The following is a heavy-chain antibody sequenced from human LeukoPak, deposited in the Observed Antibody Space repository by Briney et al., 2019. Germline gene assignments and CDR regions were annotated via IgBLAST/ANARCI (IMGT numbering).Heavy chain of an antibody. J-gene: IGHJ4*02. CDR2: ISSSSSYI. Sequence: TGGSLRLSCAASGFTFSSYSMNRVRQAPGKGLEWVSSISSSSSYIYYADSVKGRFTISRDNAKNSLYLQMNSLRAEDTAVYYCARDKEGATEYWGQGTLVTVSS. V-gene: IGHV3-21*01. D-gene: IGHD1-26*01. CDR1: GFTFSSYS. CDR3: ARDKEGATEY.